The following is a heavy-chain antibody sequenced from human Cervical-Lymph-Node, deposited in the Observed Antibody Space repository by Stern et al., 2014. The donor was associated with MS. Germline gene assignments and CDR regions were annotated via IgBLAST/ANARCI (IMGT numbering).Heavy chain of an antibody. V-gene: IGHV5-51*01. J-gene: IGHJ5*02. CDR2: ISPGNSDT. D-gene: IGHD1-14*01. Sequence: DQLVQSGAEVKKPGESLKISCKGSEYNFNTHWIAWVRQMPGKGLEWLGNISPGNSDTRYNPSLQGQVSISADKSITTAYLHLSSLKASDSAMYYCARHGGPNWNHEAHNWFDPWGQGTLVTVSS. CDR1: EYNFNTHW. CDR3: ARHGGPNWNHEAHNWFDP.